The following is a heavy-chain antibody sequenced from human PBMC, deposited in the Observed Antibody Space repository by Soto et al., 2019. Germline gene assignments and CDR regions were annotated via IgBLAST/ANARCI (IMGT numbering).Heavy chain of an antibody. CDR1: GFTFSDYD. CDR2: ISSSSSYT. D-gene: IGHD3-22*01. J-gene: IGHJ3*02. CDR3: ARGGDPRYYYDSSGSTDAFDI. V-gene: IGHV3-11*06. Sequence: PGGSLGLSCAASGFTFSDYDMSWIRQAPGKGLEWVSYISSSSSYTNYADSVKGRFTISRDNAKNSLYLQMNSLRAEDTAVYYCARGGDPRYYYDSSGSTDAFDIWGQGTMVTASS.